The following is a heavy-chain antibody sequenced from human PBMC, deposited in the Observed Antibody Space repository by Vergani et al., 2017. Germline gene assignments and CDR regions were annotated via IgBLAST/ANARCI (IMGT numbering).Heavy chain of an antibody. CDR1: GFTFDTYT. D-gene: IGHD3-10*01. CDR2: ISSGGGGI. Sequence: EVQLLESGGGLVQPGGSRRLSCAGAGFTFDTYTMAYVRQAPGKGLEWVATISSGGGGIFYADSVKGRFTISRDNSKNTLFLQMNSLKDEDTAVYSCKTAWGLYYLHGEYFQYWGRGTLVSVSS. CDR3: KTAWGLYYLHGEYFQY. V-gene: IGHV3-23*01. J-gene: IGHJ1*01.